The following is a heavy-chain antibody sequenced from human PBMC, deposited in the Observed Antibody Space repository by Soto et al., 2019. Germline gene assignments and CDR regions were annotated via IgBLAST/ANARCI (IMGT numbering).Heavy chain of an antibody. D-gene: IGHD6-19*01. J-gene: IGHJ6*02. CDR1: GGSISSSSYY. Sequence: NPSETLSLTCTVSGGSISSSSYYWGWIRQPPGKGLEWIGSIYYSGSTYYNPSLKSRVTISVDTSKNQFSLKLSSVTAADTAVYYCARQGTGAGTLWFTKYYYYGMDVWGQGTTVTVSS. V-gene: IGHV4-39*01. CDR2: IYYSGST. CDR3: ARQGTGAGTLWFTKYYYYGMDV.